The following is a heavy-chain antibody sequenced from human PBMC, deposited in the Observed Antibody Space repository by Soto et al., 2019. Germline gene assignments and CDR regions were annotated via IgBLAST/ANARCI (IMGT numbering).Heavy chain of an antibody. CDR3: AKAVGPNYYYYMDV. CDR1: GFTFDDYA. Sequence: SLKISCAASGFTFDDYAMHWVRQAPGKGLEWVSGISWNSGSIGYADSVKGRFTISRDNAKNSLYLQMNSLRAEDTALYYCAKAVGPNYYYYMDVWGKGTTVTVSS. D-gene: IGHD1-26*01. CDR2: ISWNSGSI. V-gene: IGHV3-9*01. J-gene: IGHJ6*03.